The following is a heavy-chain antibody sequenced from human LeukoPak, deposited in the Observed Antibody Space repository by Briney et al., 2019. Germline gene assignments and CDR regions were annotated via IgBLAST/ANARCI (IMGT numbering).Heavy chain of an antibody. Sequence: SETLSLTCTVSGGSISSYYWSWIRQPPGKGLEWIGYIYYSGSTNYNPSLKSRVTISVDTSKNQFSLKLNSVTAADTAVYYCASKGSSGYYQGAFDYWGQGTLVTVSS. CDR1: GGSISSYY. V-gene: IGHV4-59*12. J-gene: IGHJ4*02. D-gene: IGHD3-22*01. CDR3: ASKGSSGYYQGAFDY. CDR2: IYYSGST.